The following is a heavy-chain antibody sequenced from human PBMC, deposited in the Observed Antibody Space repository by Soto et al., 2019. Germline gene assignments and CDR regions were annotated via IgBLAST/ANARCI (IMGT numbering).Heavy chain of an antibody. CDR3: ARDYYRFNSGYGFSMDV. CDR1: GFTFSSYA. D-gene: IGHD5-12*01. J-gene: IGHJ6*02. CDR2: ISYDGSNK. V-gene: IGHV3-30-3*01. Sequence: GGSLRLSCAASGFTFSSYAMSWVRQAPGKGLEWVAVISYDGSNKYYADSVKGRFTISRDNSKNTLYLQMNSLRAEDTAVYYCARDYYRFNSGYGFSMDVWGQGTTVTVSS.